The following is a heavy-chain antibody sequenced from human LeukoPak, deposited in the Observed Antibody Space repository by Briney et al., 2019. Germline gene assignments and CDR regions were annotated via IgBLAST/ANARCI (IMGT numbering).Heavy chain of an antibody. CDR3: ARDHGITGTVLMDV. D-gene: IGHD1-20*01. CDR1: GYTFTSYG. CDR2: ISAYDGNT. Sequence: GASVKVSCKASGYTFTSYGISWVRQAPGQGLEWMGWISAYDGNTNYAQKLQGRVTMTTDTSTSTAYMELRSLRSDDTAVYYCARDHGITGTVLMDVWGKGTTVTVSS. J-gene: IGHJ6*04. V-gene: IGHV1-18*01.